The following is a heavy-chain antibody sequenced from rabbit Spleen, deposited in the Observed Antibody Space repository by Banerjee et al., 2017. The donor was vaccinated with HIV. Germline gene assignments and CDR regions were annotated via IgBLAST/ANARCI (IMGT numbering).Heavy chain of an antibody. CDR1: GFDFSSYY. Sequence: QSLEESGGDLVKPGASLTLTCKASGFDFSSYYMCWVRQAPGKGLEWIGCIYTGSGSAYYASWVISRFTITSNTNQNTVTLQMTSLTAADTATYFCARDGSSSAYQFDLWGPGTLVTVS. CDR3: ARDGSSSAYQFDL. V-gene: IGHV1S40*01. D-gene: IGHD1-1*01. J-gene: IGHJ4*01. CDR2: IYTGSGSA.